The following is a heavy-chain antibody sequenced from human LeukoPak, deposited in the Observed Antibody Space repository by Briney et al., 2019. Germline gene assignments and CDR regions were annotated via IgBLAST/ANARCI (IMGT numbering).Heavy chain of an antibody. J-gene: IGHJ4*02. D-gene: IGHD3-10*01. V-gene: IGHV3-23*01. CDR1: GFTFSSDA. CDR2: ISGSGGGT. Sequence: GGSLRLSCAASGFTFSSDAMSWVRQAPGKGLEWVSAISGSGGGTYYADSVKCRFTISRDNSKNTLYLQMNSLRAEDTAVYYCAKGHRYGSGSYDHWGQGTLVIVSS. CDR3: AKGHRYGSGSYDH.